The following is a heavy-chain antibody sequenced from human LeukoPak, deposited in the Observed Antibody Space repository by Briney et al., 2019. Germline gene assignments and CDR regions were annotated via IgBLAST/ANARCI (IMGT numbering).Heavy chain of an antibody. CDR2: INPNSGDT. Sequence: ASVKVSCKASGYTFTSYYIDWVRQAPGQGLEWMGWINPNSGDTNYAQKFQGRVTMTRDTSISTAYMDLSSLISDDTAVYYCARGGSSSGSYYYGVDAWGQGTTVTVSS. J-gene: IGHJ6*02. D-gene: IGHD3-10*01. CDR1: GYTFTSYY. V-gene: IGHV1-2*02. CDR3: ARGGSSSGSYYYGVDA.